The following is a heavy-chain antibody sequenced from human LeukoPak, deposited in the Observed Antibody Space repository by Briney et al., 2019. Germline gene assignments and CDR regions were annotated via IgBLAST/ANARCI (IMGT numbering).Heavy chain of an antibody. D-gene: IGHD3-9*01. Sequence: PGESLRLSCAASGFTFSSYAMHWVRQAPGKGLEYVSAISSNGGSTYYANSVKGRFTISRDNSKNTLYLQMGSLRAEDMAVYYCAVDILTGYVDYWGQGTLVTVSS. V-gene: IGHV3-64*01. CDR1: GFTFSSYA. CDR2: ISSNGGST. CDR3: AVDILTGYVDY. J-gene: IGHJ4*02.